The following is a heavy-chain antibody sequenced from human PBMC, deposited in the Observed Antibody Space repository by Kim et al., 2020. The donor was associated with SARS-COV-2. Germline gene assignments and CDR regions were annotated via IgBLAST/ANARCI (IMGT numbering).Heavy chain of an antibody. Sequence: GGSLRLSWVISGFNSDEHAAHWVRQVPGKGLEWVSCVYWISGGVGYVGSVRGRFSVSRDTAKKSLYLQMNSLRAEDTAKYYGVRDIIPGRSVVWCPGTT. J-gene: IGHJ6*02. V-gene: IGHV3-9*01. CDR2: VYWISGGV. CDR3: VRDIIPGRSVV. D-gene: IGHD3-10*01. CDR1: GFNSDEHA.